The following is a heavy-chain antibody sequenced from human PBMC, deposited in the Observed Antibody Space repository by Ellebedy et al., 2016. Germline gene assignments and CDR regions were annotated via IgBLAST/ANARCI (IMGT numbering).Heavy chain of an antibody. CDR1: GFTFSSYG. Sequence: GGSLRLSXAASGFTFSSYGMHWVRQAPGKGLEWVSAISGSGGSTYYADSVKGRFTISRDNSKNTLYLQMNSLRAEDTAVYYCAKVRLDGDYVGNWGQGTLVTVSS. J-gene: IGHJ4*02. V-gene: IGHV3-23*01. CDR2: ISGSGGST. D-gene: IGHD4-17*01. CDR3: AKVRLDGDYVGN.